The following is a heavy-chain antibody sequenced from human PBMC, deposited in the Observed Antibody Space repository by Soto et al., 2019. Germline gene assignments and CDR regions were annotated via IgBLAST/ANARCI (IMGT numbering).Heavy chain of an antibody. V-gene: IGHV1-69*06. CDR3: ARPQGDDSSGYYEDYYYGMDV. Sequence: SVKVSCKASGGTFSSYAISWARQAPGQGLEWMGGTIPIFGTANYAQKFQGRVTITADKSTSTAYMELSSLRSEDTAVYYCARPQGDDSSGYYEDYYYGMDVWGQGTTVTAP. J-gene: IGHJ6*02. D-gene: IGHD3-22*01. CDR1: GGTFSSYA. CDR2: TIPIFGTA.